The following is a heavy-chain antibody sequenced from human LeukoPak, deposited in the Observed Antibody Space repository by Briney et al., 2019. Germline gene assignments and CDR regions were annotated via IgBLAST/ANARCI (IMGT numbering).Heavy chain of an antibody. CDR1: GGSISNYY. CDR2: IYYSGNT. Sequence: PSETLSLTCTVSGGSISNYYWSWIRQPPGKGLEWIGYIYYSGNTNYNPSLKSRVTISVDTSKNQFSLKLSSVTAADTAVYYCATLKSVLGTGYYIPSYYYYYGMDVWGQGTTVTVSS. D-gene: IGHD3/OR15-3a*01. CDR3: ATLKSVLGTGYYIPSYYYYYGMDV. J-gene: IGHJ6*02. V-gene: IGHV4-59*01.